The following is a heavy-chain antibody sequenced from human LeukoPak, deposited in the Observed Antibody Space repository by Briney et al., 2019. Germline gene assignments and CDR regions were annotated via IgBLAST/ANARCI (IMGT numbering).Heavy chain of an antibody. CDR1: GFTFRDAW. CDR2: IKSDTEGGTT. Sequence: GGSLRLSCAASGFTFRDAWLSWVRQAPGKGLEWVGRIKSDTEGGTTEYAAPVKGRFTISRDDSRNTLYLQMNSLRAEDTAVYYCARPRYYDSSGYYFDIWGQGTMVTVSS. J-gene: IGHJ3*02. D-gene: IGHD3-22*01. V-gene: IGHV3-15*01. CDR3: ARPRYYDSSGYYFDI.